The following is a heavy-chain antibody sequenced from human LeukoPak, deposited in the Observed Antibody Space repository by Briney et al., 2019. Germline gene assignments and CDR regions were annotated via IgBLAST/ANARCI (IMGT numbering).Heavy chain of an antibody. CDR1: GGSISSYY. D-gene: IGHD5-18*01. J-gene: IGHJ4*02. CDR2: IYTSGST. V-gene: IGHV4-4*07. Sequence: PSETLSLTCTVSGGSISSYYWGWIRQPAGKGLEWIGRIYTSGSTNYNPSLKSRVTMSVDTSKNQFSLKLSSVTAADTAVYYCARGSYSYGYYFAYWGQGTLVTVSS. CDR3: ARGSYSYGYYFAY.